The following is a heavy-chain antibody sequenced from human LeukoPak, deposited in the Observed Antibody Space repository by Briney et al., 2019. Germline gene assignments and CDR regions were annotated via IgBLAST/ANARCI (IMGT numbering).Heavy chain of an antibody. V-gene: IGHV3-7*01. Sequence: PGGSLRLSCVASGFTFSNYWMSWVRQAPGKGLEWVANIKQDGSEKYFVDSVKGRFTISRDNAKNSLYLQMNSLRAEDTAVYYCARGSHSSGWYSQASGYFDLWGRGTLVTVSS. D-gene: IGHD6-19*01. J-gene: IGHJ2*01. CDR1: GFTFSNYW. CDR2: IKQDGSEK. CDR3: ARGSHSSGWYSQASGYFDL.